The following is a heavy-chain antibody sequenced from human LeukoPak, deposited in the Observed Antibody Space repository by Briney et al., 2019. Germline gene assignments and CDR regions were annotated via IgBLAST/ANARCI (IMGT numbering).Heavy chain of an antibody. CDR3: ERQMAGSGIAA. CDR1: GGTFSSYA. CDR2: IIPIFGTA. V-gene: IGHV1-69*05. D-gene: IGHD6-13*01. J-gene: IGHJ5*02. Sequence: SVKVSCEASGGTFSSYAISWVRQAPGQGLEWMGRIIPIFGTANYAQKFQGRVAITTDESTSTAYMELSSLRSEDTAVYYCERQMAGSGIAAWGQGTLVTVSS.